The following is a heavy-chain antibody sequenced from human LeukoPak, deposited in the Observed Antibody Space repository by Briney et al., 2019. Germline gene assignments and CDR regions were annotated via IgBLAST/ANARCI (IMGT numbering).Heavy chain of an antibody. D-gene: IGHD3-22*01. J-gene: IGHJ6*02. V-gene: IGHV1-69*13. CDR3: ARGVDYYDSSGYPYYYYYGMDV. CDR1: GGTFSSYA. Sequence: ASVKVSCKASGGTFSSYAISWVRQVPGQGLEWMGGIIPIFGTANYAQKFQGRVTITADESTSTAYMELSSLRSEDTAVYYCARGVDYYDSSGYPYYYYYGMDVWGQGTTVTVSS. CDR2: IIPIFGTA.